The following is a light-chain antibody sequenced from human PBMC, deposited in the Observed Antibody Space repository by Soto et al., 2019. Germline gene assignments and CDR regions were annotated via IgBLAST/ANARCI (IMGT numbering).Light chain of an antibody. CDR2: GAS. CDR1: QGFSNS. J-gene: IGKJ4*01. V-gene: IGKV1-27*01. CDR3: QKYDSAPLT. Sequence: DIQMTQSPSSLTASIGDRVTISCRASQGFSNSLAWYQQKPGKVPTLLIYGASILQSGVPSRFSGSGSGTEFTLTSSCLQPEDVATYFCQKYDSAPLTVGGGTKVEIK.